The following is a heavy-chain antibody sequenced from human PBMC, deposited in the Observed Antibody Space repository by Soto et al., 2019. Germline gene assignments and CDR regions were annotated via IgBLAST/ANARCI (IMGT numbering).Heavy chain of an antibody. CDR2: ISYGGGTT. Sequence: PVGSLRLSCAASEFTFSNYAMSWVRQAPGKGLEWVSAISYGGGTTYYADSVKGRFTISRDNSKNTLYLQMNSLRAEDTAVYYCAKWSSSVVVVRPSWGQGTLVNVSS. CDR1: EFTFSNYA. J-gene: IGHJ5*02. V-gene: IGHV3-23*01. CDR3: AKWSSSVVVVRPS. D-gene: IGHD3-22*01.